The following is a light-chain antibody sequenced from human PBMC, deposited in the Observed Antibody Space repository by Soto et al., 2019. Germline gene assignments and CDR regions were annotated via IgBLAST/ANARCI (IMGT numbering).Light chain of an antibody. CDR1: SSDVGSYNL. J-gene: IGLJ2*01. Sequence: QSVLTQPASVSGSPGQSITISCTGTSSDVGSYNLVSWYQQHPGKAPKLMIYEVSKRLSGVSNRFSGSKSGNTASLTISGLQAEDEADDYCCSYAGSSTCVVFGGGTKLTVL. CDR3: CSYAGSSTCVV. CDR2: EVS. V-gene: IGLV2-23*02.